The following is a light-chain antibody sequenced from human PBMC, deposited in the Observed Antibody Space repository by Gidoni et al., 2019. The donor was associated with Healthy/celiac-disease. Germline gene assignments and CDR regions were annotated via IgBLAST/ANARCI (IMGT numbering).Light chain of an antibody. CDR3: QQYNNWPYT. J-gene: IGKJ2*01. CDR2: GAS. V-gene: IGKV3-15*01. CDR1: HSVNSN. Sequence: EIVMTQSPATLSVSPGESATLSCRASHSVNSNLAWYQQKPGQAPRLLISGASTMATGIPATFSGSGSGTEFTLTISSLQSEDFAVYYCQQYNNWPYTFGQGTKLEIK.